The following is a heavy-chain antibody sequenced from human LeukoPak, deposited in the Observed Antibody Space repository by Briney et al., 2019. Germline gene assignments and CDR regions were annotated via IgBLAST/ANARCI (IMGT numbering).Heavy chain of an antibody. CDR3: ARDLVAVAGTKDY. V-gene: IGHV3-48*03. CDR2: ISSSGSTI. D-gene: IGHD6-19*01. J-gene: IGHJ4*02. Sequence: GGSLRLSCAASGFTFSSYEMTWVRQAPGKGLEWVSYISSSGSTIYYADSVKGRFTISRDNAKNSLYLQMNSLRAEDTAVYYCARDLVAVAGTKDYWGQGTLVTVSS. CDR1: GFTFSSYE.